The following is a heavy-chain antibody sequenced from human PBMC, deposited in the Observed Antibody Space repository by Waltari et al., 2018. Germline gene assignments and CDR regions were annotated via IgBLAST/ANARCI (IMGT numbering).Heavy chain of an antibody. CDR2: ISAYNGNT. J-gene: IGHJ6*02. CDR1: GYTFTSYG. V-gene: IGHV1-18*04. Sequence: QVQLVQSGAEVKKPGASVKVSCKASGYTFTSYGISWVRQAPGQGLAWMGWISAYNGNTNYAQKLQGRVTMSTDQSTGTAYMELRSLRSDDTAVYYCARDIVVVVAATPVYYYYGMDVWGQGTTVTVSS. CDR3: ARDIVVVVAATPVYYYYGMDV. D-gene: IGHD2-15*01.